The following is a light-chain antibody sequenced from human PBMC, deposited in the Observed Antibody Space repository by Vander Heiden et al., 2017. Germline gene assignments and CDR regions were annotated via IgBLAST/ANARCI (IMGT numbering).Light chain of an antibody. Sequence: QSALTQPASVSGSPGPSITISCTGTSSDVGGYNYVSWYQQHPGKAPKLMIYDVSNRPSGVSNRFSGSKSGNTASLTISGLQAEDEADYYCSSYSSSSTHNYVFGTGTKVTVL. J-gene: IGLJ1*01. CDR2: DVS. CDR1: SSDVGGYNY. CDR3: SSYSSSSTHNYV. V-gene: IGLV2-14*01.